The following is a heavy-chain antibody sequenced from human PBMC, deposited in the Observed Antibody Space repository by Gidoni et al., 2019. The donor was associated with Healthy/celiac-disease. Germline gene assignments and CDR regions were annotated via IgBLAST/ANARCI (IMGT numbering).Heavy chain of an antibody. CDR3: ARDYNIADYGDYADFDY. Sequence: QVQLVQSGAEVKKPGASVKVSCKASGYTFTSYGISWVRQAPGQGLEWMGWISAYNGNTNYAQKLQGRVTMTTDTSTSTAYMELRSLRSDDTAVYYCARDYNIADYGDYADFDYWGQGTLVTVSS. V-gene: IGHV1-18*01. D-gene: IGHD4-17*01. CDR2: ISAYNGNT. CDR1: GYTFTSYG. J-gene: IGHJ4*02.